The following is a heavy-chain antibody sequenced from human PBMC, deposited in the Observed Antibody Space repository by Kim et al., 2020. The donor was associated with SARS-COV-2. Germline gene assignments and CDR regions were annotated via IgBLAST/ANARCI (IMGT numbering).Heavy chain of an antibody. V-gene: IGHV3-11*01. CDR1: GFTFSDYY. CDR3: SRRRDAFDI. J-gene: IGHJ3*02. CDR2: ISSSANTI. Sequence: GGSLSLSCAASGFTFSDYYMSWIRQAPGKGVEWISYISSSANTIYYADSVKGRFTISRDNAKNSLYLQMNSRRAEDTAVYHCSRRRDAFDIWSQGTMVTVSS.